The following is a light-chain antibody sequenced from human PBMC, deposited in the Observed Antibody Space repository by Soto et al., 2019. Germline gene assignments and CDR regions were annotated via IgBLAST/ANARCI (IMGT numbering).Light chain of an antibody. CDR2: QVS. J-gene: IGKJ1*01. CDR1: QSLVHSDGNTY. CDR3: MQGTHWPLWT. V-gene: IGKV2-30*02. Sequence: DVVMTQSPLSLPVTLGQPASISCRSSQSLVHSDGNTYLNWFQQRPGQSPRRLIYQVSNRDSGVPDRFSGSGSGTDFTLKISRVEAEDVGVYYCMQGTHWPLWTFSQGTKVEIK.